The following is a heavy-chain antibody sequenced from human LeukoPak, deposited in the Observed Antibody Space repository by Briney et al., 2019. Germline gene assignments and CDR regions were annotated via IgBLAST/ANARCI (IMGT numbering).Heavy chain of an antibody. CDR3: ARVGNAGSFDP. D-gene: IGHD1-14*01. Sequence: SETLSLTCAVYGGSFSGYYWSWLRQPPGKGLEWIGYIYYSGNTNYNPSLKSRVTISVDTSKSQFSLKLSSVTAADTAVYYCARVGNAGSFDPWGQGTLVTVSS. CDR2: IYYSGNT. J-gene: IGHJ5*02. V-gene: IGHV4-59*01. CDR1: GGSFSGYY.